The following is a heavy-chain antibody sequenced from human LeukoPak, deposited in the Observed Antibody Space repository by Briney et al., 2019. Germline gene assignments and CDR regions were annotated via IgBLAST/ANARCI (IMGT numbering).Heavy chain of an antibody. D-gene: IGHD5-18*01. CDR1: GGSFSGYY. Sequence: SETLSLTCAVYGGSFSGYYWSWIRQPPGKGLEWIGEINHSGSTNYNPSLKSRVTISVDTSKNQFSLKLSSVTAADTAVYYCARAGGYGLIDYWGQGAMVTVSS. J-gene: IGHJ4*02. CDR3: ARAGGYGLIDY. CDR2: INHSGST. V-gene: IGHV4-34*01.